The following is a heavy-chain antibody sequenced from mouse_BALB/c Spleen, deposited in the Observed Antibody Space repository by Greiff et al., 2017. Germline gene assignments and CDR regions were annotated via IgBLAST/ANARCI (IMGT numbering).Heavy chain of an antibody. CDR2: IHYSGST. CDR3: AKGPRLLRVKVPFAY. J-gene: IGHJ3*01. D-gene: IGHD1-1*01. V-gene: IGHV3-1*02. Sequence: EVKLQESGPDLVKPSQSLSLTCTVTGYSITSGYSWHWIRQFPGNKLEWMGYIHYSGSTNYNPSLKSRISITRDTSKNQFFLQLNSVTTEDTATYYCAKGPRLLRVKVPFAYWGQGTLVTVSA. CDR1: GYSITSGYS.